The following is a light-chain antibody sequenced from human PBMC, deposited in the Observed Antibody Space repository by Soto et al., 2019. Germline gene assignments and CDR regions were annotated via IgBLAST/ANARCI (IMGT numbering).Light chain of an antibody. V-gene: IGLV4-69*02. CDR1: RGYNNYA. CDR2: VNSDGSH. Sequence: QSVLTQSPSASASLGASVNLTCILSRGYNNYAIAWHQQQPGRGPRYLMKVNSDGSHNKGDGIPDRFSGSSSGAERHLTISGLQSEDEAVYFCQSWGTGNRVFGGGTKLTVL. J-gene: IGLJ3*02. CDR3: QSWGTGNRV.